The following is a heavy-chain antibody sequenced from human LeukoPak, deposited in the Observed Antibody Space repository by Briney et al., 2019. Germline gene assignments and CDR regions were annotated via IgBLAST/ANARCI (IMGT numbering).Heavy chain of an antibody. CDR3: ARKAYEVYEAFDI. CDR2: INPNSGGT. CDR1: GYTFTSYY. V-gene: IGHV1-2*02. J-gene: IGHJ3*02. D-gene: IGHD2-8*01. Sequence: ASVKVSCKASGYTFTSYYMHWVRQAPGQGLEWMGWINPNSGGTNYAQKFQGRVTMTRDTSISTAYMELSRLRSDDTAVYYCARKAYEVYEAFDIWGQGTMVTVSS.